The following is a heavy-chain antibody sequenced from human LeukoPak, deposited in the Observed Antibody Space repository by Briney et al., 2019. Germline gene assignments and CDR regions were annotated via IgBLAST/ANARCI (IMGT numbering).Heavy chain of an antibody. D-gene: IGHD4-17*01. CDR1: GFTFSTYA. V-gene: IGHV3-23*01. J-gene: IGHJ4*02. CDR2: ISGSGANT. Sequence: GGSLRLSCAASGFTFSTYAMSWVRQAPGKGLEWVSTISGSGANTYYADSVRGRFTFSRDNSKNTLYLQMDSLKAEDTAVYYCAGGDYPLTYWGQGSLVTVSS. CDR3: AGGDYPLTY.